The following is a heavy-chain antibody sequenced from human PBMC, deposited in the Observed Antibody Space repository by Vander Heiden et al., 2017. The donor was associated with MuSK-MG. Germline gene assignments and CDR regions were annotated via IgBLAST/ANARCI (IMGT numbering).Heavy chain of an antibody. CDR3: ARLITDVYYYYYMDV. Sequence: QVQLQESGPGLVKPSETLSLTCTVSGGSISRYYWSWIRQPAGKGLEWIGRIYTSGSTNYNPSLKSRVTMSVDTSKNQFSLKLNSVTAADTAVYYCARLITDVYYYYYMDVWGKGTTVTVSS. CDR1: GGSISRYY. D-gene: IGHD3-22*01. V-gene: IGHV4-4*07. CDR2: IYTSGST. J-gene: IGHJ6*03.